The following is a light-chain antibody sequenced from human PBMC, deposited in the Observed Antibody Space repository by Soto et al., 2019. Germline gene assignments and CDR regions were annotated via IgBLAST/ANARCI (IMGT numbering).Light chain of an antibody. Sequence: EIVLTQSPGTLSLSPGERATLSCRASQSVSSSYLAWHQQKPGQAPRLLIYGASSRATGIPDRFSGSGSGTDFTLTISRLEPEDFAVYYCQQYCSSPPNTFGQGTKLEIK. CDR2: GAS. CDR3: QQYCSSPPNT. J-gene: IGKJ2*01. CDR1: QSVSSSY. V-gene: IGKV3-20*01.